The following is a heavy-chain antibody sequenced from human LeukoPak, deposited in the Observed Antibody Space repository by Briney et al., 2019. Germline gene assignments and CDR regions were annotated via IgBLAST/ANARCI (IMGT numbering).Heavy chain of an antibody. CDR2: INHSGST. J-gene: IGHJ5*02. CDR1: GGSFSGYY. Sequence: PSETLSLTCAVYGGSFSGYYWSWIRQPPGKGLEWIGEINHSGSTNYNPSLKSRVTISVDTSKNQFSLKLSSVTAADTAVYYCARHGELYDILTGPLNWLDPWGQGTLVTVSS. CDR3: ARHGELYDILTGPLNWLDP. V-gene: IGHV4-34*01. D-gene: IGHD3-9*01.